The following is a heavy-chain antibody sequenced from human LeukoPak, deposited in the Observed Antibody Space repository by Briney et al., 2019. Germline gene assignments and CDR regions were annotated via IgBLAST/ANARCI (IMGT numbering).Heavy chain of an antibody. J-gene: IGHJ3*02. CDR1: GGSSSSYY. CDR2: IYTSGST. V-gene: IGHV4-4*07. Sequence: SETLSLXCTVSGGSSSSYYWSWIRRPAGKGLESIGRIYTSGSTNYNPSLKSRVTMSVDTSKNQFSLKLSSVTAADTAVYYCARSPIAAAGPEGAFDIWGQGTMVTVSS. D-gene: IGHD6-13*01. CDR3: ARSPIAAAGPEGAFDI.